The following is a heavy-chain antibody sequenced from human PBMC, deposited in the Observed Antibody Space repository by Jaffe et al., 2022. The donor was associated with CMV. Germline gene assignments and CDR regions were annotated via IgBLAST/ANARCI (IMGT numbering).Heavy chain of an antibody. J-gene: IGHJ6*03. CDR3: ARGTSVGYYMDV. CDR1: GFTFRSFG. D-gene: IGHD2-15*01. CDR2: IWNDGSNK. V-gene: IGHV3-33*08. Sequence: QVQLVESGGGVVQPGRSLRLSCAASGFTFRSFGMYWVRQAPGKGLEWVALIWNDGSNKYNVDSVKGRFTISRDNSKNTVYLQMNSLRVEDTAVYFCARGTSVGYYMDVWGKGTTVTVSS.